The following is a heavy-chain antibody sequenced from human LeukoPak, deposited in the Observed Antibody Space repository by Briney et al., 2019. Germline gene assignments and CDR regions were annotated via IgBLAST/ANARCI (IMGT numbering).Heavy chain of an antibody. V-gene: IGHV4-59*12. J-gene: IGHJ4*02. CDR1: GGSISSYY. Sequence: SKTLSLTCTVSGGSISSYYWSWIRQPPGKGLEWIGYIYYSGSTNYNPSLKSRVTISVDTSKNQFSLKLSSVTAADTAVYYCARLPPYSSSWYFDYWGQGTLVTVSP. D-gene: IGHD6-13*01. CDR3: ARLPPYSSSWYFDY. CDR2: IYYSGST.